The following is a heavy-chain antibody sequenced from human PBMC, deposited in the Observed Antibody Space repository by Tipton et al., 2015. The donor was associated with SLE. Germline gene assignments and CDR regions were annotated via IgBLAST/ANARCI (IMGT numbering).Heavy chain of an antibody. CDR3: ARVVTVVATHYYDMDV. J-gene: IGHJ6*02. V-gene: IGHV4-39*07. D-gene: IGHD2-15*01. CDR1: GVSIRTPTYY. Sequence: TLSLTCTVSGVSIRTPTYYWGWIRQPPGKGLEWIGSVYESGTTYYNPSLKSRVTMSVDTSKTQFSLKLSSLTAADTAVYYCARVVTVVATHYYDMDVWGQGTTVTVSS. CDR2: VYESGTT.